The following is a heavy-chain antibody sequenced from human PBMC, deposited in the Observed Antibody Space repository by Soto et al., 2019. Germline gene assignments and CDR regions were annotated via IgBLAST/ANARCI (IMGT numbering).Heavy chain of an antibody. V-gene: IGHV1-46*01. D-gene: IGHD2-8*01. CDR3: ATDPSNGRDDAFDI. CDR1: GNTFTKYY. Sequence: GASVKVSCKASGNTFTKYYMHWVRQAPGQGPEWMGIINPSGDTTIYAQKFQGRVTMTRDTSTSTVYMDLSSLRSEDTAVYYCATDPSNGRDDAFDIWGQGTMVTVSS. CDR2: INPSGDTT. J-gene: IGHJ3*02.